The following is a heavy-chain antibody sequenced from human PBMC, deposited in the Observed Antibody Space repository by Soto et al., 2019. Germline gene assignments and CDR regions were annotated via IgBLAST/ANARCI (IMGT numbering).Heavy chain of an antibody. CDR1: GYIFSTLG. D-gene: IGHD3-10*01. V-gene: IGHV1-18*01. CDR2: ISAYNGST. J-gene: IGHJ4*02. CDR3: SKYLEMAYHVSGSPMAH. Sequence: ASVKVSCKHFGYIFSTLGISCVGQARGQWLDWMGWISAYNGSTNYAQKVHARVTMTADTSTNTAYMQLRSLRSDDTANSYCSKYLEMAYHVSGSPMAHWGQGTMVTVSS.